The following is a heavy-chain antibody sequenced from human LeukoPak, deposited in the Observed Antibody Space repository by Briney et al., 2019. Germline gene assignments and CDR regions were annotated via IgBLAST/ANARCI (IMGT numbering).Heavy chain of an antibody. CDR2: IYYSGST. Sequence: KTSETLSLTCTVSGGSISSGGYYWSWIRQHPGKGLEWIGYIYYSGSTNYNPSLKSRVTISVDTSKNQFSLKLSSVTADDTAVYYCAREGDLNTVTLIFDHWGQGTLVTVSS. J-gene: IGHJ4*02. V-gene: IGHV4-61*08. CDR3: AREGDLNTVTLIFDH. CDR1: GGSISSGGYY. D-gene: IGHD4-17*01.